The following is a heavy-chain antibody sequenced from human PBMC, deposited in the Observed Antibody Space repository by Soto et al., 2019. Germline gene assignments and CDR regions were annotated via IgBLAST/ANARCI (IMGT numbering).Heavy chain of an antibody. J-gene: IGHJ4*02. CDR2: IYYSGST. CDR1: GGSSSSGGYY. D-gene: IGHD5-12*01. Sequence: SVTLSLTCTVSGGSSSSGGYYRSWIRQHPGKGLEWIGYIYYSGSTYYNPSLKSRVTISVDTSKNQFSLKLSSVTAADTAVYYCARGGYSGYAPGYYFDYWGQGTLVTVSS. CDR3: ARGGYSGYAPGYYFDY. V-gene: IGHV4-31*03.